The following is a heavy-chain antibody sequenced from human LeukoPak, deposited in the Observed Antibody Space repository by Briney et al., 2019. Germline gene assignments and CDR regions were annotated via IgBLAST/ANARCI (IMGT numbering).Heavy chain of an antibody. CDR3: ARGGCSYGFYYYGMDV. Sequence: PSETLSLTCTVSGGSISSYYWSWIRQPPGKGLEWIGYIYYSGSTNYNPSLKSRVTISVDTSKNQFSLKLSSVTAADTAVYYCARGGCSYGFYYYGMDVWGQGTTVTVSS. CDR1: GGSISSYY. CDR2: IYYSGST. J-gene: IGHJ6*02. D-gene: IGHD5-18*01. V-gene: IGHV4-59*01.